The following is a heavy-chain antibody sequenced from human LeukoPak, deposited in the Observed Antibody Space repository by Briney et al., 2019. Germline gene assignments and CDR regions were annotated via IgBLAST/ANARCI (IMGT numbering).Heavy chain of an antibody. CDR1: GFTFSSYA. CDR3: AKPHCSSTSCYLGVGAFDI. D-gene: IGHD2-2*01. V-gene: IGHV3-23*01. Sequence: GGSLRLSCAASGFTFSSYAMSWVRQAPGKGLEWVSAISGSGGSTYYADSVKGRFTISRDNSKNTLYLQMNSLRAEDTAVYYCAKPHCSSTSCYLGVGAFDIWGQGTMVTVSS. J-gene: IGHJ3*02. CDR2: ISGSGGST.